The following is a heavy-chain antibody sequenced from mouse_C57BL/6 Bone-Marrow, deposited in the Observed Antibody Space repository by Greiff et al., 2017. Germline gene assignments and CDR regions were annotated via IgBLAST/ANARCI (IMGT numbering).Heavy chain of an antibody. J-gene: IGHJ3*01. V-gene: IGHV14-4*01. CDR3: TSLVYYDYGLFAY. D-gene: IGHD2-4*01. Sequence: EVQLQQSGAELVRPGASVKLSCTASGFNIKDDYMHWVKQRPEQGLEWIGWIDPENGDTAYASKFQGKATITADTSSNTAYLQLSSLTSEDTAVYYCTSLVYYDYGLFAYWGQGTLVTVSA. CDR2: IDPENGDT. CDR1: GFNIKDDY.